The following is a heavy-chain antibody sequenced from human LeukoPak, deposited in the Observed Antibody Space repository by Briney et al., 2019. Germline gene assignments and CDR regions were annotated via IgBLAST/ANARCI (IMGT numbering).Heavy chain of an antibody. Sequence: TGGSLRLSCAASGFTVSSNYMSWVRQAPGKGLEWVSVIYSGGSTYYADSVKGRFTISRDNSKNTLYLQMNSLRAEDTAVYYCARVSVVIRGIDYWGQGTLVTVSS. J-gene: IGHJ4*02. CDR2: IYSGGST. CDR3: ARVSVVIRGIDY. V-gene: IGHV3-53*01. D-gene: IGHD3-22*01. CDR1: GFTVSSNY.